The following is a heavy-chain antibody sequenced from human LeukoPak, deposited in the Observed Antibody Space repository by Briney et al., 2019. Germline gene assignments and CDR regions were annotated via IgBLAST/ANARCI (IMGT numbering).Heavy chain of an antibody. Sequence: SGTLSLTCAVSGGSISSSNWWSWVRPPPGQGLEGIGEIYHSGSTNYNPSLKSRVTISVDKSKNQFSLKLSSVTAADTAVYYCARSSSSWIFDYWGQGTLVTVSS. CDR1: GGSISSSNW. D-gene: IGHD6-13*01. CDR2: IYHSGST. J-gene: IGHJ4*02. CDR3: ARSSSSWIFDY. V-gene: IGHV4-4*02.